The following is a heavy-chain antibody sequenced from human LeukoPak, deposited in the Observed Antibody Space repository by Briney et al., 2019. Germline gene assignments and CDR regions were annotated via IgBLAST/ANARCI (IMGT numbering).Heavy chain of an antibody. CDR3: ARGLSSGLPFDY. CDR1: GFTFSSNN. J-gene: IGHJ4*02. V-gene: IGHV3-21*01. D-gene: IGHD6-19*01. CDR2: ISSSSIYI. Sequence: PGGSLRLSCAASGFTFSSNNMNWVRQAPGKGLEWVSSISSSSIYIYYADSVEGRFTISRDNAKKSLYLQMNSLRAEDTAVYYCARGLSSGLPFDYWGQGTLVTVSS.